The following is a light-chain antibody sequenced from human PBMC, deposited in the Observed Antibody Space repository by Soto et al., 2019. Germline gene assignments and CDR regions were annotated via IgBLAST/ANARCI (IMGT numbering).Light chain of an antibody. Sequence: IQLTQSPPSLSSSVGDRFTISLRASQGISRSLAWYQQQPGKAPDLLIYGASTLHSGVPSRFSGSGSGTDFTLTISSLQPEDFATYYCQQLHSYPFTFGQGTRLEIK. V-gene: IGKV1-9*01. CDR1: QGISRS. J-gene: IGKJ5*01. CDR2: GAS. CDR3: QQLHSYPFT.